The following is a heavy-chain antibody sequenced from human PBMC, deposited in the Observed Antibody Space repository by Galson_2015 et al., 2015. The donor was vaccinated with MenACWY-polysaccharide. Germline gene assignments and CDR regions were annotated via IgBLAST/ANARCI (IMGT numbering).Heavy chain of an antibody. CDR2: IQYDGSKI. CDR1: GSRFSNSG. D-gene: IGHD6-13*01. V-gene: IGHV3-33*01. Sequence: SLRLSCAASGSRFSNSGMHWVRQAPGKGLEWVAVIQYDGSKILYADSVKGRFTISRDNSRNTLFLEMNSLGAEDTAVYYCAREGSRIVFHAFDIWGQGTMVTVSS. J-gene: IGHJ3*02. CDR3: AREGSRIVFHAFDI.